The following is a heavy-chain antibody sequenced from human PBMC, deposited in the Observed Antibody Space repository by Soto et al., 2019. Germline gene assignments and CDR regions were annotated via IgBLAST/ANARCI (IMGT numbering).Heavy chain of an antibody. CDR3: GGDSSGYYYPDVFDI. Sequence: EVQLVESGVGLVQPGGSLRLSCAASGFTFSSYSMNWVRQAPGKGLEWVSYISSSSSTIYYADSVKGRFTISRDNAKNSLYLQMNSLRDEDTAVYYCGGDSSGYYYPDVFDIWGQGTMVTVSS. CDR1: GFTFSSYS. J-gene: IGHJ3*02. D-gene: IGHD3-22*01. V-gene: IGHV3-48*02. CDR2: ISSSSSTI.